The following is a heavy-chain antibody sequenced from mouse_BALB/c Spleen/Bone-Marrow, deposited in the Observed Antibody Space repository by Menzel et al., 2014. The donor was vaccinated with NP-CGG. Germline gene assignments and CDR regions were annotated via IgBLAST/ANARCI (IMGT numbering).Heavy chain of an antibody. CDR1: GYSITSGYC. V-gene: IGHV3-6*02. CDR2: ISYDGSN. J-gene: IGHJ3*01. D-gene: IGHD2-10*02. CDR3: ARVYGNYFFAY. Sequence: EVKLMESGPGLVKPSQSLSLTCSVTGYSITSGYCWNWIRQFPGNKLEWMGYISYDGSNNYNPSLKNRISITRDTSKNQFFLKLNSVTTEDTATYYCARVYGNYFFAYWGQGTLVTVSA.